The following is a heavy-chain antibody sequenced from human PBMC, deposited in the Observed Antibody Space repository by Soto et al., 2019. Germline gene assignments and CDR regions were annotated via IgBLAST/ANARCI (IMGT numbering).Heavy chain of an antibody. CDR3: TTAFRDVWGSLHPYGMDV. J-gene: IGHJ6*02. CDR1: GFTLTNVW. D-gene: IGHD3-16*01. V-gene: IGHV3-15*07. CDR2: IKSKTDGGTT. Sequence: GGSLRLSCAVSGFTLTNVWMNWVRQAPGKGLEWVGRIKSKTDGGTTDYAAPVKGRFTISRDDSKNTLYLQINSLKTEDTAVYYCTTAFRDVWGSLHPYGMDVWGQGTTVTVSS.